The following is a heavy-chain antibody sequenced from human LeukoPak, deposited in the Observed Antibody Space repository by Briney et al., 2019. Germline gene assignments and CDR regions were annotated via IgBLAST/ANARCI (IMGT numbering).Heavy chain of an antibody. D-gene: IGHD6-13*01. CDR2: IYYSGST. CDR3: ARDSSSWDDAFDI. V-gene: IGHV4-59*01. Sequence: SETLSLTCTVSGGSISSYYWSWIRQPPGKGLEWIGYIYYSGSTNYNPSLKSRVTISVDTSKNQFSLKLSSVTAADTAVYYCARDSSSWDDAFDIWGQGTMVTASS. CDR1: GGSISSYY. J-gene: IGHJ3*02.